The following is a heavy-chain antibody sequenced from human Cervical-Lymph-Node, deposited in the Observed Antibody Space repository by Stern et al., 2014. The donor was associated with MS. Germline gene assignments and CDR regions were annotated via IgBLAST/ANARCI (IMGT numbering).Heavy chain of an antibody. V-gene: IGHV1-8*01. CDR2: INPDSGDT. CDR1: GYIFSSDD. D-gene: IGHD1-26*01. Sequence: QVQLVQSGAEVKKPGASVKVSCKASGYIFSSDDINWVRKASGQGLEWMAWINPDSGDTGYAQKFQGRVTLTRDTSINTAYMEMTSLTSDDTAIYYCTKAWESWGQGTLITVSS. CDR3: TKAWES. J-gene: IGHJ5*02.